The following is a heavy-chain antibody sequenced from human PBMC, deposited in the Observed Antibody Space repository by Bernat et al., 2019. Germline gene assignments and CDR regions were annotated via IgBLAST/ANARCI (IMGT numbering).Heavy chain of an antibody. CDR1: GFTFNSYA. V-gene: IGHV3-30-3*01. J-gene: IGHJ6*02. Sequence: QVQLVESGGGVVQPGGSLRLSCAASGFTFNSYAMHWVRQAPGKRLEWVTVISFDGNTKYYAHSVKGRFTISRDNSKNTLYLQMNSLKPEDTAVYFCASALDIIYDGMDVWGQGTTVTVSS. D-gene: IGHD2-2*03. CDR3: ASALDIIYDGMDV. CDR2: ISFDGNTK.